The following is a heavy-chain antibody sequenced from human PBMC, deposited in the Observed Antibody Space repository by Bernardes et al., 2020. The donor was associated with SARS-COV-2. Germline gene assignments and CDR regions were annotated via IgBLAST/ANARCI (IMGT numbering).Heavy chain of an antibody. CDR2: IKQDGSEK. CDR3: ARDQSHNCGGDCLEFDY. Sequence: GGSLRLSCAASGFTFSSYWMSWVRQAPGKGLEWVANIKQDGSEKYYVDSVKGRFTISRDNAKNSLYLQMNSLRAEDTAVYYCARDQSHNCGGDCLEFDYWGQGTLVTVSS. CDR1: GFTFSSYW. V-gene: IGHV3-7*01. D-gene: IGHD2-21*02. J-gene: IGHJ4*02.